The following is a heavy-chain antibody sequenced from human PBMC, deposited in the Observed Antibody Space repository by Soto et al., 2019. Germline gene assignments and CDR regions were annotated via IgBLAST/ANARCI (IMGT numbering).Heavy chain of an antibody. CDR1: GFTFSSYG. CDR2: IWYDGSNK. Sequence: QVQLVESGGGVVQPGRSLRLSCAASGFTFSSYGMHWVRQAPGKGLEWVAVIWYDGSNKYYADSVKGRFTISRDNSKNTLYLQMNSLRAEDTAVYYCARDGAPASSWILYWGQGTLVTVSS. V-gene: IGHV3-33*01. J-gene: IGHJ4*02. D-gene: IGHD6-13*01. CDR3: ARDGAPASSWILY.